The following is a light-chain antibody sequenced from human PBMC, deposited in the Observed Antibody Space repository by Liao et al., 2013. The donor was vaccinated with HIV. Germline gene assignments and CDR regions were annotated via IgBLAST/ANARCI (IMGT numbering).Light chain of an antibody. V-gene: IGLV3-21*01. Sequence: SYELTQPPSVSVAPGKTARITCGGENIGSKPVHWFQQRPGQAPVVVIYHDSHRPSGIPERISGSNSGNTATLTITGTQATDEADYYCQVWDFNSVTFGGGTKLTVL. J-gene: IGLJ2*01. CDR2: HDS. CDR3: QVWDFNSVT. CDR1: NIGSKP.